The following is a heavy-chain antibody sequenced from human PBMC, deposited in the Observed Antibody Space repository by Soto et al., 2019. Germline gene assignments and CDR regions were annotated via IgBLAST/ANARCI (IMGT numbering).Heavy chain of an antibody. V-gene: IGHV1-8*01. J-gene: IGHJ4*02. CDR3: AREKSGYYDY. Sequence: GASVKVSCKASGYTFTSYDINWVRQATGQGLEWMGWMNPNSDNTGYAQKLQGRVTMTRNTSISTAYMELSSMRSEDTAVYYCAREKSGYYDYWGQGTLVTVSS. CDR2: MNPNSDNT. D-gene: IGHD3-3*01. CDR1: GYTFTSYD.